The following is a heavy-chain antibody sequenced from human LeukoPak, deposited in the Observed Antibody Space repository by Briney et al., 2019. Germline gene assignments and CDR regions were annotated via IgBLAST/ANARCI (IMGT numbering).Heavy chain of an antibody. J-gene: IGHJ4*02. CDR3: ATKGGRGYSGYDSSDY. CDR2: ISGSGGST. Sequence: GGSLRLSCAASGFTFSSYWMHWVRQAPGKGLEWVSAISGSGGSTYYADSVKGRFTISRDNSKNTLYLQMNSLRAEDTAVYYCATKGGRGYSGYDSSDYWGQGTLVTVSS. CDR1: GFTFSSYW. V-gene: IGHV3-23*01. D-gene: IGHD5-12*01.